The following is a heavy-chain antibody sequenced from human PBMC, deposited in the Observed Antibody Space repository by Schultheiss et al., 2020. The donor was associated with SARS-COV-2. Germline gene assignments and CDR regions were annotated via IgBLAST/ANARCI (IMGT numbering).Heavy chain of an antibody. CDR2: INHSGST. D-gene: IGHD2-8*01. J-gene: IGHJ6*02. Sequence: SQTLSLTCAVYGGSFSGYYWSWIRQPPGKGLEWIGEINHSGSTNYNPSLKSRVTISVDTSKNQFSLKLSSVTAADTAVYYCARWGGVLMVYAILGVHYGMDVWGQGRTVTVSS. V-gene: IGHV4-34*01. CDR1: GGSFSGYY. CDR3: ARWGGVLMVYAILGVHYGMDV.